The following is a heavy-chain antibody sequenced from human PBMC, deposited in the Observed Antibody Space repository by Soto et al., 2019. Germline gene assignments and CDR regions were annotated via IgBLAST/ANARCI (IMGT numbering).Heavy chain of an antibody. D-gene: IGHD5-12*01. V-gene: IGHV1-18*01. CDR3: ASGVRLRFCNWFDR. J-gene: IGHJ5*02. CDR1: GYTFTSYG. CDR2: ISAYNGNT. Sequence: ASVKVSCKASGYTFTSYGISWVRQAPGQGLEWMGWISAYNGNTNYAQKLQGRVTMTTDTSTSTAYMELRRLRSDDTAVYYCASGVRLRFCNWFDRRGQGTLVTVSS.